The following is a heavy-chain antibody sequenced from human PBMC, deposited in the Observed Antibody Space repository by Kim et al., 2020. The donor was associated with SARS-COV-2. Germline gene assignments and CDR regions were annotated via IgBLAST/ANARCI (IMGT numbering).Heavy chain of an antibody. D-gene: IGHD3-22*01. J-gene: IGHJ4*02. CDR3: TTGGGSGYEIDY. V-gene: IGHV3-15*01. Sequence: DYAAPVKGRLTVSRDDSKNTLYLQMNSLKTEDTAVYYCTTGGGSGYEIDYWGQGTLVTVSS.